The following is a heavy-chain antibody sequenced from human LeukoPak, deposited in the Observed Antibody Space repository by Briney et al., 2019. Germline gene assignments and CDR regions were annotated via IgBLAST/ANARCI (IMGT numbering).Heavy chain of an antibody. D-gene: IGHD3-10*01. J-gene: IGHJ4*02. V-gene: IGHV4-39*01. CDR1: GGSISSSNYY. Sequence: PSETLSLTCTVSGGSISSSNYYWGWIRQPPGKGLEWIGNIYYSGSTYYNPSLKSRVTISVDTSKNQFSLKLSSVTAADTAVYYCARHEVLWFGELLGHFDYWGQGTLVTVSS. CDR3: ARHEVLWFGELLGHFDY. CDR2: IYYSGST.